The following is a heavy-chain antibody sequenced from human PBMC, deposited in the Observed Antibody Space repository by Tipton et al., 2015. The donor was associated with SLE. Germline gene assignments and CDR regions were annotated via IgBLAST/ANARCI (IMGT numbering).Heavy chain of an antibody. CDR3: AREFLNPVTTVHYYFDL. J-gene: IGHJ2*01. V-gene: IGHV4-39*07. CDR1: GGSITDSNYY. Sequence: LRLSCIVSGGSITDSNYYWGWIRQPPRKGLEWIGSFSYFGITFYNPSLKSRVTISVDTSKNQFSLKLNSVAAADTAVYYCAREFLNPVTTVHYYFDLWGRGTLVTVSS. CDR2: FSYFGIT. D-gene: IGHD4-11*01.